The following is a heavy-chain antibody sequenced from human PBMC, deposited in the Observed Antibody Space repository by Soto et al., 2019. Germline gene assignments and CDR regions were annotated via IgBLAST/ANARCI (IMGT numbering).Heavy chain of an antibody. CDR2: INSDGSMT. CDR3: LREGSYYDYSFDL. J-gene: IGHJ4*02. CDR1: GFKFTNYW. V-gene: IGHV3-74*01. Sequence: PGGSLRLSCAASGFKFTNYWMHWVRQAPGKGLVWVSRINSDGSMTSYVDSVKGRFTISRDNAKNTLYLEMNTLRDEDTAVYYCLREGSYYDYSFDLWGQGTLVTVSS. D-gene: IGHD5-12*01.